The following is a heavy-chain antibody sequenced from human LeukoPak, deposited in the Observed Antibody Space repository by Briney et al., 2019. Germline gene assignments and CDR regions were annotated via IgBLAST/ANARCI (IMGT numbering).Heavy chain of an antibody. J-gene: IGHJ4*02. D-gene: IGHD3-10*01. Sequence: ASVRVSCEASGDTFTGYNMRWVRQAPGQGLERMGWINPNSGGTNYAQKFQGRVTLTRDTSISTAYMELSRLRSDDTPVYYCARSMVRGVIILDYWGQGTLVTVSS. CDR2: INPNSGGT. CDR3: ARSMVRGVIILDY. V-gene: IGHV1-2*02. CDR1: GDTFTGYN.